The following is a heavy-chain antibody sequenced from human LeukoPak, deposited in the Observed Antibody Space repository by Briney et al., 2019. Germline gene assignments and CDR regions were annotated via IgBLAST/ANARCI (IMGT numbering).Heavy chain of an antibody. D-gene: IGHD2-15*01. Sequence: GGSLRLSCAASGFTFRNYCMGWVRQAPGKGLEKVANTKPDGTPAYYADSVRGRFNTSRENANNFLYLQMNSLRGEDTAVYYCARDGGLHTNFDYWGQGTLVTVSS. V-gene: IGHV3-7*01. CDR1: GFTFRNYC. J-gene: IGHJ4*02. CDR2: TKPDGTPA. CDR3: ARDGGLHTNFDY.